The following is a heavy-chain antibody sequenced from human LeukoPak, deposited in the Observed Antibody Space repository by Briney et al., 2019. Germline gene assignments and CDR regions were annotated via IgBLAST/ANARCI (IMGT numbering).Heavy chain of an antibody. CDR3: ARDENVSCYYMDV. Sequence: HPGGSLRLSCAASGFTFSSYSMNWVRQAPGKGLEWVSYISSSSSTIYYADSVKGRFTISRDNAKNSLYLQMNSLRAEDTAVYYCARDENVSCYYMDVWGKGTTVTVSS. V-gene: IGHV3-48*01. D-gene: IGHD5/OR15-5a*01. J-gene: IGHJ6*03. CDR2: ISSSSSTI. CDR1: GFTFSSYS.